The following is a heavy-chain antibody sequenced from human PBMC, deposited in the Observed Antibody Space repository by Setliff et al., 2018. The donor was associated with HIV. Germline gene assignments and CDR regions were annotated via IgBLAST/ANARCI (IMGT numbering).Heavy chain of an antibody. CDR1: GYSFSSYA. D-gene: IGHD3-16*01. CDR2: INAAVSHT. V-gene: IGHV1-3*01. J-gene: IGHJ3*02. Sequence: ASVKVSCKASGYSFSSYAIHWVRQAAGQSPEWLGWINAAVSHTRYSPKFQDRVTLTTDTSAGTIHMEMRSLRSEDTAVYYCVGGRGGFFDEPFDMWGPGTRVTVSS. CDR3: VGGRGGFFDEPFDM.